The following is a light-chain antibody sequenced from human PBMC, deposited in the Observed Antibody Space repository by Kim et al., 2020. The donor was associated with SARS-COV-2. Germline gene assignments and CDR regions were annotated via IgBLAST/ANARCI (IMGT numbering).Light chain of an antibody. CDR2: DAS. CDR3: QQRSNRPW. Sequence: EIVLTQSPATLSLSPGERATLSGRASLSVSSYLAWYKQKPGQAPRLLIYDASNRATGIPARFSGSGSGTDFTLTISSLEPEGFAVYYCQQRSNRPWIGGGTRVDFK. J-gene: IGKJ4*01. CDR1: LSVSSY. V-gene: IGKV3-11*01.